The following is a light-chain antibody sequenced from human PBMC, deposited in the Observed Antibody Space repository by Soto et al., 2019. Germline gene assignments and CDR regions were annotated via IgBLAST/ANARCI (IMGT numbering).Light chain of an antibody. V-gene: IGLV2-8*01. J-gene: IGLJ2*01. CDR2: EVT. Sequence: QSALTQPPSASGSLGQSVTISCTGTSGDVGHYNYVSWYQQQPGKAPKLMIYEVTKRPSGVPDRFSGSKSGNTASLTVSGLRVEVGADYYCSSYVDSFSVIFGGGTKLTVL. CDR1: SGDVGHYNY. CDR3: SSYVDSFSVI.